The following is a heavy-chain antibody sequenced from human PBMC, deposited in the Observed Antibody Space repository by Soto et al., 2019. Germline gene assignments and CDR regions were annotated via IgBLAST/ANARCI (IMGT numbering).Heavy chain of an antibody. J-gene: IGHJ4*02. CDR1: GFTFSDYY. CDR2: ISSSGSTI. D-gene: IGHD5-12*01. CDR3: ARVLSEWLRSYYFHC. Sequence: QVQLVESGRGLVKPGGSLRLSCAASGFTFSDYYMSWIRQAPGKGLEWVSYISSSGSTIYDADSVKGRFTISRDNAKNSLYLQMNSLRAEDTAVYYCARVLSEWLRSYYFHCWGQGTLVTVSS. V-gene: IGHV3-11*01.